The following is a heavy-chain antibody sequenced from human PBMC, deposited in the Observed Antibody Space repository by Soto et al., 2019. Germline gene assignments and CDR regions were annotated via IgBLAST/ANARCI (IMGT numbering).Heavy chain of an antibody. Sequence: GGSLRLCCAASGFLFSNYVMHWVRQAPGKGLEWVAVIWSDGSNKYYADSVKGRFTISRDSSKNTLYLQMNSLRAEDTAVYYCARALYSSSWPAFDIWGQGTMVTVSS. CDR3: ARALYSSSWPAFDI. CDR2: IWSDGSNK. D-gene: IGHD6-13*01. V-gene: IGHV3-33*01. CDR1: GFLFSNYV. J-gene: IGHJ3*02.